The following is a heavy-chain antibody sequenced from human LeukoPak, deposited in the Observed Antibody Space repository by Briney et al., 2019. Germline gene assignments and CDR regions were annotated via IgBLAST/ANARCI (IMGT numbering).Heavy chain of an antibody. J-gene: IGHJ4*02. Sequence: GASVKVSCKASGYTFTSYYMHWVRQAPGQGLEWMGIINPSGGSTSYAQKFQGRVTMTRDTSTSTVYMELSSLRPEDAAVYYCARDLEGSMVRGVIITVGIDYWGQGTLVTVSS. V-gene: IGHV1-46*01. D-gene: IGHD3-10*01. CDR1: GYTFTSYY. CDR3: ARDLEGSMVRGVIITVGIDY. CDR2: INPSGGST.